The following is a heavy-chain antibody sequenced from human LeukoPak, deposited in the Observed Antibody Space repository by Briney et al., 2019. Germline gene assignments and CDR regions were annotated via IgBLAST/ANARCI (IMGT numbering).Heavy chain of an antibody. J-gene: IGHJ5*02. Sequence: GASVKVSCKASGYTFTNYGIGGVRQAPGQGLEWMGWISAYNGNTNYAQKFQGRLTMTRDTPISTAYMELSRLRSDDTAVYYCARGPITYYYGSGSYPNWFDPWGQGTLVTVSS. CDR3: ARGPITYYYGSGSYPNWFDP. CDR2: ISAYNGNT. D-gene: IGHD3-10*01. V-gene: IGHV1-18*01. CDR1: GYTFTNYG.